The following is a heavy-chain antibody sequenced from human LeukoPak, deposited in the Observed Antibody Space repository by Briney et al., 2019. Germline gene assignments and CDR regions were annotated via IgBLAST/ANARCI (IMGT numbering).Heavy chain of an antibody. D-gene: IGHD2-2*01. CDR2: ISGSGGST. CDR3: ARGIVPADYYFDY. CDR1: GFTFSSYA. J-gene: IGHJ4*02. Sequence: GGSLRLSCAASGFTFSSYAMSWVRQAPGKGLEWVSAISGSGGSTYYADSVKGRFTISRDNSKNTLYLQMNSLRAEDTAVYYCARGIVPADYYFDYWGQGTLVTVSS. V-gene: IGHV3-23*01.